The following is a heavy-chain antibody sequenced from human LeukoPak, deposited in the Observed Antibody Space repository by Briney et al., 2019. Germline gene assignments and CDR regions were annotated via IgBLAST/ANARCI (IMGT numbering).Heavy chain of an antibody. CDR1: GSLFTSYW. CDR3: ARPYSISWSPVDS. J-gene: IGHJ4*02. V-gene: IGHV5-51*01. D-gene: IGHD6-13*01. Sequence: GGSREISCQGSGSLFTSYWSGGGRRLPGKGREGMGIIYPGDSDTRYSPSFQGQVTISADKSISTAYLQWSSLKASDTAMYYCARPYSISWSPVDSWGQGTLVTVSS. CDR2: IYPGDSDT.